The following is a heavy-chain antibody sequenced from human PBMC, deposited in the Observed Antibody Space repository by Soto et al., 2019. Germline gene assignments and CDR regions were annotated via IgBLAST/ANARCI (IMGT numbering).Heavy chain of an antibody. J-gene: IGHJ4*01. V-gene: IGHV4-59*01. D-gene: IGHD7-27*01. CDR1: GGTISSYY. Sequence: PSESLSLTCTVSGGTISSYYWSWIRQPPGKGLEWIGYIYYSGGTNYNPSLKSRVTISVDTSKKQFSLKLSSVPAADTAVYYCGIEPELGHFDYLGQGTLVIVSS. CDR3: GIEPELGHFDY. CDR2: IYYSGGT.